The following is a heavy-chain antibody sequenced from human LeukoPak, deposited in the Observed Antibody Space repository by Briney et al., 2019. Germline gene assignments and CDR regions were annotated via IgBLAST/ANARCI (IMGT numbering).Heavy chain of an antibody. CDR1: GESFTPYY. Sequence: SETLSLTCAVYGESFTPYYWSWVRQSPGKGLEWIGGINHSGSTNYNPSFKSRVTMSVDTSKNQFSLNLRSVTAADAAMYYCAREVAYYYYMDVWGKGTTVVVSS. CDR3: AREVAYYYYMDV. V-gene: IGHV4-34*01. J-gene: IGHJ6*03. CDR2: INHSGST.